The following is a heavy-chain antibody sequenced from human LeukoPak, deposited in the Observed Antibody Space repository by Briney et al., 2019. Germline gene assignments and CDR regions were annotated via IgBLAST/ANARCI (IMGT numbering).Heavy chain of an antibody. D-gene: IGHD3-10*01. CDR3: GRGGDGIDI. V-gene: IGHV3-74*01. J-gene: IGHJ3*02. CDR2: SNQDESNA. CDR1: GFTFRNYL. Sequence: GGSLRLSCAVSGFTFRNYLMHWVRHAPGKGLVWVSRSNQDESNAYADSVRGRFTISRDNAKDTLYLQMNSLRAEDTAVYFCGRGGDGIDIWGQGTTVIVSS.